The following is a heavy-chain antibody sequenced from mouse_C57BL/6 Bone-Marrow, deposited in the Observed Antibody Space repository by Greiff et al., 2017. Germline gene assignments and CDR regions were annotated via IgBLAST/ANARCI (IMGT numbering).Heavy chain of an antibody. V-gene: IGHV1-64*01. J-gene: IGHJ1*03. Sequence: QVQLQQPGAELVKPGASVKLSCKASGYTFTSYWMHWVKQRPGQGLEWIGMIHPNSGSTNYNEKFKSKATLTVDKSSSTAYMQLSSLTSEDSAVXDCARGGSSDGYVDVWGTGTTVTVSS. CDR3: ARGGSSDGYVDV. D-gene: IGHD1-1*01. CDR1: GYTFTSYW. CDR2: IHPNSGST.